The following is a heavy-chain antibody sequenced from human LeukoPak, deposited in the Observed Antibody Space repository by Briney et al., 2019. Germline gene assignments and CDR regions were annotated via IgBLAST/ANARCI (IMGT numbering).Heavy chain of an antibody. J-gene: IGHJ4*02. CDR3: ARDMVRGVIFYYFDY. V-gene: IGHV3-30*04. CDR1: GFTFSSYA. CDR2: ISYDGSNK. D-gene: IGHD3-10*01. Sequence: PGGCLRLSCAASGFTFSSYAMHWVRQAPGRGLEWVAVISYDGSNKYYADSVKGRSTISRDNSKNTLYLQMNSLRAEDTAVYYCARDMVRGVIFYYFDYWGQGTLVTVSS.